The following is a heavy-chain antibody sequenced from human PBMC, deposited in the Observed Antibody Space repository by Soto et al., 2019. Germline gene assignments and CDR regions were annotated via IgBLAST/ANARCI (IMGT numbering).Heavy chain of an antibody. J-gene: IGHJ6*02. CDR2: ISAYNGNT. D-gene: IGHD6-6*01. V-gene: IGHV1-18*01. CDR3: ARATAVGSSSSQTHYYGMDV. Sequence: QVQLVQSGAEVKKPGASVKVSCKASGYTFTSYGISWVRQAPGQGLEWMGWISAYNGNTNYAQKLQGRVTMTTDTSTSTADMELRSLRANDTAVYYCARATAVGSSSSQTHYYGMDVWGQGITVTVTS. CDR1: GYTFTSYG.